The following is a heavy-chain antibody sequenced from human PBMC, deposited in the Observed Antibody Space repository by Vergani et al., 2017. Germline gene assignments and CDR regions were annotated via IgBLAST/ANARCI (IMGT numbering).Heavy chain of an antibody. V-gene: IGHV4-39*01. CDR3: ARQRPGSGWSPGDFDD. D-gene: IGHD6-19*01. J-gene: IGHJ4*02. CDR1: ADSISSGSDY. CDR2: IYYSGLT. Sequence: QLQLQQSGPGLVKPSETLFLPCTVPADSISSGSDYLGWIRQPPGKSLEWIGSIYYSGLTYYNPSLKSRVAISVDTSKSQFSLKVTSVTAADTAVYFCARQRPGSGWSPGDFDDWGQGILVTVSS.